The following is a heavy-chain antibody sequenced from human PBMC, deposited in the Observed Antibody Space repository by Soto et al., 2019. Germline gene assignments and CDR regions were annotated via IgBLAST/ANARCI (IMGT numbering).Heavy chain of an antibody. CDR1: GFSLTTDRVG. J-gene: IGHJ4*02. D-gene: IGHD1-26*01. Sequence: QITLKESGPTLVKPTQTLTLTCTFSGFSLTTDRVGVGWIRQPPGEALEWLAVIYWDDSKTYRPSLGSRLTITKDTSKNQVALTMTTMDSPDTATYYCAHAYGGRSLYWGQGTLVTVSS. CDR2: IYWDDSK. CDR3: AHAYGGRSLY. V-gene: IGHV2-5*02.